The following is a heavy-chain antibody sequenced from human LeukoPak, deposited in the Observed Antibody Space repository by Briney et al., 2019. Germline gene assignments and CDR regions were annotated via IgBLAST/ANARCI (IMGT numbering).Heavy chain of an antibody. V-gene: IGHV3-7*01. Sequence: GGSLRLSCAASGFTSSDYWISWVRQAPGKGLEWVANIKQDGSEKYYVDSVKGRFIISRDNAKNSLYLQMDSLRAEDTALYYCASGMIEYDYWGQGTLVTVSS. CDR1: GFTSSDYW. J-gene: IGHJ4*02. CDR3: ASGMIEYDY. CDR2: IKQDGSEK. D-gene: IGHD3-22*01.